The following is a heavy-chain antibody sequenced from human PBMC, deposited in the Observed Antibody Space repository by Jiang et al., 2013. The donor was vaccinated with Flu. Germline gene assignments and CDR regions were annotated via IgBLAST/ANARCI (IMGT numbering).Heavy chain of an antibody. V-gene: IGHV2-70*11. CDR1: GFSLSTTGMC. Sequence: KPTQTLTLTCTFSGFSLSTTGMCVSWIRQPPGKALEWLARIDWDDDKYYSTSLKTRLTISKDTSKNQVVLTMTNMDPVDTATYYCARIGCPVVTPYYSYDMDVWGQGTTVTVSS. D-gene: IGHD4-23*01. CDR3: ARIGCPVVTPYYSYDMDV. CDR2: IDWDDDK. J-gene: IGHJ6*02.